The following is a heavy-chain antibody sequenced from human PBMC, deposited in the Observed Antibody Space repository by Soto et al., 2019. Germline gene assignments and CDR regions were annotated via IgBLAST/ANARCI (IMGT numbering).Heavy chain of an antibody. CDR2: IGTAGDT. Sequence: VGSLRLSCAASGFTFSSYDMHWVRQATGKGLEWVSAIGTAGDTYYPGSVKGRFTISRENAKNSLYLQMNSLRAEDTAVYYCARVSGDYYYYGMDVWGQGTTVTVSS. CDR1: GFTFSSYD. CDR3: ARVSGDYYYYGMDV. J-gene: IGHJ6*02. V-gene: IGHV3-13*01.